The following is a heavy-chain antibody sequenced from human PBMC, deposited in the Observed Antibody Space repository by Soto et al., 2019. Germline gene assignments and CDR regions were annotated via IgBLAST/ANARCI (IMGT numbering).Heavy chain of an antibody. D-gene: IGHD2-21*01. J-gene: IGHJ6*02. CDR1: GYSFTSYW. Sequence: GESLKISCKASGYSFTSYWIGWVRQTPGKGLEWMGIILPDDADPRYSPSFEGHVTISADRSTNTAFLHLRILEASDTATYFCARQGFSKRYFYTADVWVQSTTITVSS. CDR3: ARQGFSKRYFYTADV. CDR2: ILPDDADP. V-gene: IGHV5-51*01.